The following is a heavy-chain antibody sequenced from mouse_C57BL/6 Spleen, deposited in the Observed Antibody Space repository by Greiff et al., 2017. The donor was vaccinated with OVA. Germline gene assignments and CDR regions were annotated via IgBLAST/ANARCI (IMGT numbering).Heavy chain of an antibody. CDR2: ISSGSSTI. CDR3: ARNLLYYYAMDY. CDR1: GFTFSDYG. Sequence: EVHLVESGGGLVKPGGSLKLSCAASGFTFSDYGMHWVRQAPETGLEWVAYISSGSSTIYYADTVKGRFTISRDNAKNTLFLQMTSLRSEDTAMYYCARNLLYYYAMDYWGQGTSVTVSS. D-gene: IGHD2-10*01. V-gene: IGHV5-17*01. J-gene: IGHJ4*01.